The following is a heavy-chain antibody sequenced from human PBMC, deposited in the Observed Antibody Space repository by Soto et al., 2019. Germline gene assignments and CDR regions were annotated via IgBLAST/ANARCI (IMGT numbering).Heavy chain of an antibody. Sequence: QVQLVESGGGVVQPGRSLQVSCAASGFTFSNYGMQWVRQAPGKGLEWVAVIAYDGKKKYYADSVKGRFTISRDNSKNTLELRVDSVSAGATAVYYWAKEATPSVARHFDYWGQGTLVTVSS. J-gene: IGHJ4*02. CDR3: AKEATPSVARHFDY. D-gene: IGHD2-15*01. CDR1: GFTFSNYG. CDR2: IAYDGKKK. V-gene: IGHV3-30*18.